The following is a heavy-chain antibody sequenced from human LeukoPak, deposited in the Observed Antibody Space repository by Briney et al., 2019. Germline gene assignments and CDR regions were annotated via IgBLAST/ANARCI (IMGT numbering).Heavy chain of an antibody. CDR1: GFTFSSYS. V-gene: IGHV3-48*04. CDR3: AREVRFVVVVAATTNDAFDI. J-gene: IGHJ3*02. Sequence: TGGSLRLSCAASGFTFSSYSMNWVRQAPGKGLEWVSYISSSSSTIYYADSVKGRFTISRDNAKNSLYLQMNSLRAEDTAVYYCAREVRFVVVVAATTNDAFDIWGQGTMVTVSS. CDR2: ISSSSSTI. D-gene: IGHD2-15*01.